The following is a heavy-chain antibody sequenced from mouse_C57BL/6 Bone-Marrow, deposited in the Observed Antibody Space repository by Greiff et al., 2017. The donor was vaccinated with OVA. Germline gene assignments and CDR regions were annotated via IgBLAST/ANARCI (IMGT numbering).Heavy chain of an antibody. Sequence: VQLKESGPVLVKPGASVKMSCKASGYTFTDYYMNWVKQSHGKSLEWIGVINPYNGGTSYNQKFKGKATLTVDKSSSTAYMELNSLTSEDSAVYYCAPIYYDSDWYCDVWGTGTTVTVSS. CDR3: APIYYDSDWYCDV. CDR1: GYTFTDYY. V-gene: IGHV1-19*01. J-gene: IGHJ1*03. D-gene: IGHD2-4*01. CDR2: INPYNGGT.